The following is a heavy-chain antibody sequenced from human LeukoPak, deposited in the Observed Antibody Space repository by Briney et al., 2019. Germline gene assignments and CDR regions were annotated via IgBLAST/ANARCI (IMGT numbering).Heavy chain of an antibody. CDR2: IYYSGST. CDR1: GGSISSGGYC. Sequence: SETLSLTCTVSGGSISSGGYCWSWIRQPPGKGLEWIGYIYYSGSTNYNPSLKSRVTISVDTSKNQFSLKLSSVTAADTAVYYCARGSPYGHDRWGQGTLVTVSS. V-gene: IGHV4-61*08. CDR3: ARGSPYGHDR. D-gene: IGHD3-10*01. J-gene: IGHJ5*02.